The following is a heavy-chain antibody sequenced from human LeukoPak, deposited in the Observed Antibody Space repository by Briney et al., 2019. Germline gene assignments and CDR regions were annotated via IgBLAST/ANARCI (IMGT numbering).Heavy chain of an antibody. CDR2: ISGSGGST. Sequence: PGGSLRLSCAASGFTFSSYAMSWVRQAPGKGLEWVSAISGSGGSTYYADSVKGRFTISRDNSKNTPYLQMNSLRAEDTAVYYCAKDREATIVGLLDYWGQGTLVTVSS. J-gene: IGHJ4*02. CDR3: AKDREATIVGLLDY. V-gene: IGHV3-23*01. D-gene: IGHD5-12*01. CDR1: GFTFSSYA.